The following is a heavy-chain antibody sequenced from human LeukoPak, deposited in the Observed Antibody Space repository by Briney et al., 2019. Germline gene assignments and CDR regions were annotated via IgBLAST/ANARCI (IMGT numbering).Heavy chain of an antibody. CDR1: GYTLTELS. D-gene: IGHD5-12*01. V-gene: IGHV1-24*01. CDR2: FDPEDGET. CDR3: ATTYSGYTQVDY. Sequence: ASVKVSCKVSGYTLTELSMHWVRQAPGKGLEWMGGFDPEDGETIYAQKFQGRVTMTEDTSTDTAYMELSSLRSEDTAVYYCATTYSGYTQVDYWGQGTLVIVSS. J-gene: IGHJ4*02.